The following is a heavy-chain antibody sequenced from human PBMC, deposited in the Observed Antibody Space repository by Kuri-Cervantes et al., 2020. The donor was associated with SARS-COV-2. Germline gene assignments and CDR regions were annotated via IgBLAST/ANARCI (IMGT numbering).Heavy chain of an antibody. D-gene: IGHD2-2*01. Sequence: GESLKISCAASGFTFSSYSMNWVRQAPGKGLEWVSYISSSSSTIYYADSVKGRFTISRDNAKNSLYLQMNSLRAEDTAVYYCASRYCSSTSCREYFQHWGQGTLVTVSS. J-gene: IGHJ1*01. CDR2: ISSSSSTI. V-gene: IGHV3-48*01. CDR1: GFTFSSYS. CDR3: ASRYCSSTSCREYFQH.